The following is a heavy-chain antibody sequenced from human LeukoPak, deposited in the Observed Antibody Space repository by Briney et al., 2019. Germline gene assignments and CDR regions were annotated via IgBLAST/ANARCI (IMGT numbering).Heavy chain of an antibody. D-gene: IGHD3-10*02. CDR1: GFTFSSYE. V-gene: IGHV3-48*03. CDR3: AELGITMIGGV. Sequence: PGGSLRLSCAASGFTFSSYEMNWVRQAPGKGLKWVSYISSSGSTIYYADSAKGRFTISRDNAKNSLYLQMNSLRAEDTAVYYCAELGITMIGGVWGKGTTVTISS. J-gene: IGHJ6*04. CDR2: ISSSGSTI.